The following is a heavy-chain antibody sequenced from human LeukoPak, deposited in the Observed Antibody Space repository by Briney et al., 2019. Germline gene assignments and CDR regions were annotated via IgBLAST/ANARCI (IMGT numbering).Heavy chain of an antibody. CDR2: MNPNSGNT. CDR1: GYTFTSYD. V-gene: IGHV1-8*03. J-gene: IGHJ5*02. Sequence: ASVKVSCKASGYTFTSYDINWVRQATGQGLEWMGWMNPNSGNTGYAQKFQGRVTITRNTSISTAYMELSSLRSEDTAVYYCAGRWLVNWFDPWGQGTLVTVSS. D-gene: IGHD5-24*01. CDR3: AGRWLVNWFDP.